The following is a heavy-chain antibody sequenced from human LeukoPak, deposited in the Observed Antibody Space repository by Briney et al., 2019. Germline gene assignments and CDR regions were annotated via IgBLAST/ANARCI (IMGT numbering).Heavy chain of an antibody. V-gene: IGHV4-34*01. Sequence: PSETLSLTCAVYGGSFSGYYWSWIRQPPGKGLEWIGEINHSGSTNYNPSLKSRVTISVDTSKNQFSLKLSSVTAADTAVYYCARRRRSDYVSGSYRYYHFDYWGQGTLVTVSS. CDR2: INHSGST. J-gene: IGHJ4*02. D-gene: IGHD3-16*02. CDR3: ARRRRSDYVSGSYRYYHFDY. CDR1: GGSFSGYY.